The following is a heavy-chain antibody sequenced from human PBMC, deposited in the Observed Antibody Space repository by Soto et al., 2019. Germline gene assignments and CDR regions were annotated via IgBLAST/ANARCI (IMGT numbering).Heavy chain of an antibody. CDR3: ARGADY. CDR2: ISDDGNNK. Sequence: QVQLVESGGGVVQPGRSLRLSCAASGSTFSSYAMHWVRQAPGKGLEWVAFISDDGNNKYYTDSVKGRFTISRDNSKDTLYLQMNSLRPEDTAVYYCARGADYWGQGTLVTVSS. J-gene: IGHJ4*02. V-gene: IGHV3-30-3*01. CDR1: GSTFSSYA.